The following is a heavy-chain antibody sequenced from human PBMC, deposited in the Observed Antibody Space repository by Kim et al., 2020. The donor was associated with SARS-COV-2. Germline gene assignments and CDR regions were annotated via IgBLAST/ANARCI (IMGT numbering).Heavy chain of an antibody. J-gene: IGHJ4*02. D-gene: IGHD6-19*01. V-gene: IGHV3-43*02. Sequence: GGSLRLSCAASGFTIDDYAMHWVRQAPGKGLEWVSLISGDGGSTYYADSVKGRFTISRDNSKNSLYLQMNRLRTEDTALYYCAKDGDQTAVAGLAFDYWGQGTLVTVS. CDR3: AKDGDQTAVAGLAFDY. CDR2: ISGDGGST. CDR1: GFTIDDYA.